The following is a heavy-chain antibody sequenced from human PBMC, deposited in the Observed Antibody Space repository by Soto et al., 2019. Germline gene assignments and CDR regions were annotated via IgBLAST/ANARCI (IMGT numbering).Heavy chain of an antibody. V-gene: IGHV4-34*01. CDR3: ARGPPRHYDFWSGRGYYFDY. CDR2: INHSGST. D-gene: IGHD3-3*01. CDR1: GGSFSGYY. Sequence: QVQLQQWGAGLLKPSETLSLTCAVYGGSFSGYYWSWIRQPPGKGLEWIGEINHSGSTNYNPSLKSRVSISVDTSKNQFSRKLSSVTAADTAVYYCARGPPRHYDFWSGRGYYFDYWGQGTLVSVSS. J-gene: IGHJ4*02.